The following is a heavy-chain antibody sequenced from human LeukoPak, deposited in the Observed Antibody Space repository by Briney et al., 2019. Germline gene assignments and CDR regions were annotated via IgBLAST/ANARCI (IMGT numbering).Heavy chain of an antibody. D-gene: IGHD2-15*01. V-gene: IGHV1-2*02. CDR1: GYTFTGYY. CDR3: ARALCSGGSCYYYYYGIDV. Sequence: ASVKVSCKASGYTFTGYYMHWVRQAPGQGLEWMGWINPNSGGTNYAQKFQGRVTMTRDTSISTAYMELSRLRSDDTAVYYCARALCSGGSCYYYYYGIDVWGQGTTVTVSS. J-gene: IGHJ6*02. CDR2: INPNSGGT.